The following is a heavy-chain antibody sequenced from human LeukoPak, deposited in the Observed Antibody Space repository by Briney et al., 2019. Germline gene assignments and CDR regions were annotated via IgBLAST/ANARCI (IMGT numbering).Heavy chain of an antibody. V-gene: IGHV1-2*02. Sequence: GASVKVSCKAPGYTFTDYYMHWVRQAPGQGLEWMGWINPNSGGTNYAQKFQGRVTMTTDTSISTAYMEVSRLRSVDTAVYYCARVRIGQQLDKYYYYAMDVWGQGTTVTVSS. CDR2: INPNSGGT. CDR3: ARVRIGQQLDKYYYYAMDV. CDR1: GYTFTDYY. D-gene: IGHD6-13*01. J-gene: IGHJ6*02.